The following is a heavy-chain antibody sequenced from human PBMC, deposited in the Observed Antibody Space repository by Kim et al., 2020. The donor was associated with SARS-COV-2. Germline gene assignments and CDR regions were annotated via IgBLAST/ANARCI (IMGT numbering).Heavy chain of an antibody. CDR2: ISRRGSTI. Sequence: GGSLRLSCAASGSTLSSNEMNWVRQAPGKWREWVSYISRRGSTIYYAASVKGRFTISRDNAKNSLYLQSNSMRAEDTAVYYGARGNDDLWIGGYNGFHP. CDR1: GSTLSSNE. J-gene: IGHJ5*02. V-gene: IGHV3-48*03. CDR3: ARGNDDLWIGGYNGFHP. D-gene: IGHD3-3*01.